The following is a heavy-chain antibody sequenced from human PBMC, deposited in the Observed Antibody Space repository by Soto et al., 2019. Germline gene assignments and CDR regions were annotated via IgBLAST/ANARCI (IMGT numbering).Heavy chain of an antibody. CDR2: ISYDGSNK. CDR3: ARRREDWCWGQLRCIDAFDI. D-gene: IGHD5-12*01. Sequence: GGRRGLSCATSGFTFSSYAMHWVRQAPGKGLEWVAVISYDGSNKYYADSVKGRFTISRDNSKNTLYLQMNSLRAEDTAVYYCARRREDWCWGQLRCIDAFDIWGQGTMVTVSS. CDR1: GFTFSSYA. V-gene: IGHV3-30-3*01. J-gene: IGHJ3*02.